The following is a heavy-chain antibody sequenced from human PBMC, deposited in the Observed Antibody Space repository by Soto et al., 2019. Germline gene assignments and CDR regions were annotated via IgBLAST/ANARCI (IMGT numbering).Heavy chain of an antibody. CDR3: AKQSKWRSTSCYSGGSTCPLDC. CDR2: TSATGSTT. J-gene: IGHJ4*02. Sequence: PGGSLRLSCALSGFTFSTHAMSWVRHAPGKGLEWVSGTSATGSTTYYSDSVKGQFTISRDNSKNTLYLQMNSLRAEDTAIYYCAKQSKWRSTSCYSGGSTCPLDCWGQGTLVTVSS. CDR1: GFTFSTHA. D-gene: IGHD2-2*02. V-gene: IGHV3-23*01.